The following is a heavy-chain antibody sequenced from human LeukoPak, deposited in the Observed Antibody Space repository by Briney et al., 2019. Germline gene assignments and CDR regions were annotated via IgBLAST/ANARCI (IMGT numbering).Heavy chain of an antibody. CDR1: GGSFSGYY. CDR2: INHSGST. J-gene: IGHJ4*02. V-gene: IGHV4-34*01. D-gene: IGHD6-6*01. CDR3: ARGYSSSSEPFDY. Sequence: SETLSLTCAVYGGSFSGYYWSWIRQPPGKGLEWIGEINHSGSTNYNPSLKSRVTISVDTSENQFSLKLSSVTAADTAVYYCARGYSSSSEPFDYWGQGTLVTVSS.